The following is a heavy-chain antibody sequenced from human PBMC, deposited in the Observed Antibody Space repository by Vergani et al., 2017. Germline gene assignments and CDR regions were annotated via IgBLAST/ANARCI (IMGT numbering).Heavy chain of an antibody. J-gene: IGHJ4*02. Sequence: VHLVESGGGLVKPGGSLRLSCAASGFSFSSYTMNWVRQAPGKGLEWVSSINYSNNDVFYADSVKGRFTMSRDNANESVFLQMTSLTVADTAVYYCARDTRYYTGCSCRETSIYWGQGTLVIVSS. V-gene: IGHV3-21*01. CDR1: GFSFSSYT. CDR2: INYSNNDV. D-gene: IGHD2-15*01. CDR3: ARDTRYYTGCSCRETSIY.